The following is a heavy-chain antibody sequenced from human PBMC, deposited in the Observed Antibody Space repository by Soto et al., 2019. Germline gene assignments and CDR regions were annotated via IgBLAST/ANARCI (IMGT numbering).Heavy chain of an antibody. CDR1: GFTFSTYS. Sequence: GGSLRLSCAASGFTFSTYSIAWVRQAPGKGLEGVSSITPSSTYLYYADSVRGRFTISRDNAKNSLYLQINSLRAEDTAVYYCAGTWSEYGDFDYWGQGTLVTVSS. CDR3: AGTWSEYGDFDY. J-gene: IGHJ4*02. CDR2: ITPSSTYL. V-gene: IGHV3-21*01. D-gene: IGHD4-17*01.